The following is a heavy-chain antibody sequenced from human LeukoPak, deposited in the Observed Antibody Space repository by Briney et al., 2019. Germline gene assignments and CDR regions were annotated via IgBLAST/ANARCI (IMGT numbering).Heavy chain of an antibody. J-gene: IGHJ4*02. D-gene: IGHD3-22*01. CDR1: GFTFSSYW. V-gene: IGHV3-30*14. CDR2: ISYDGSNK. CDR3: AIYDSSGYYNY. Sequence: PGGSLRLSCAASGFTFSSYWMSWVRQAPGKGLEWVAVISYDGSNKYYADSVKGRFTISRDNSKNTLYLQMNSLRAEDTAVYYCAIYDSSGYYNYWGQGTLSPSPQ.